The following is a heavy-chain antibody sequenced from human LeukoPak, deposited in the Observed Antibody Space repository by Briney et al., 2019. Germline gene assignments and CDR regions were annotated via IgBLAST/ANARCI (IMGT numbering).Heavy chain of an antibody. Sequence: PSETLSLTCTVSGGSISSYYWSWLRQPPRKGLDWIGYIYYSGSTNYNPSLKSRVTISVDTSKNQFSLKLSSVTAADTAVYYCASTYYYDSSGYKFDYWGQGTLVTVSS. CDR3: ASTYYYDSSGYKFDY. D-gene: IGHD3-22*01. CDR2: IYYSGST. CDR1: GGSISSYY. J-gene: IGHJ4*02. V-gene: IGHV4-59*01.